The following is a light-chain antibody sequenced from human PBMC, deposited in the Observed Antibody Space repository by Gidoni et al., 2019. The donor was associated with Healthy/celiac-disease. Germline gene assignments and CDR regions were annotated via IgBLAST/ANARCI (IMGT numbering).Light chain of an antibody. V-gene: IGLV1-51*01. Sequence: QSVFTQPPSVSAAPGQKVTISCSGSSSNIGNNYVSWYQQLPGTAPKLLIYDNNKRPSGIPDRFSGSKSGTSATLGITGLQTGDEADYYCGTWDSSLSLLVFGGGTKLTVL. J-gene: IGLJ3*02. CDR2: DNN. CDR1: SSNIGNNY. CDR3: GTWDSSLSLLV.